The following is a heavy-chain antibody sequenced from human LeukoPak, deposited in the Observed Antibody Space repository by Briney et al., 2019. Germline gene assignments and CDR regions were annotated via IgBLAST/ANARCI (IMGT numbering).Heavy chain of an antibody. CDR3: ARDHQPPGAFDI. D-gene: IGHD2-2*01. J-gene: IGHJ3*02. CDR1: GFTFSSYS. V-gene: IGHV3-48*01. CDR2: ISSSSSTI. Sequence: SGGSLRLSCAASGFTFSSYSMNWVRQAPGKGLEWVSYISSSSSTIYYADSVKGRFTISRVNAKNSLYLQMNSLRAEDTAVYYCARDHQPPGAFDIWGQGTMVTVSS.